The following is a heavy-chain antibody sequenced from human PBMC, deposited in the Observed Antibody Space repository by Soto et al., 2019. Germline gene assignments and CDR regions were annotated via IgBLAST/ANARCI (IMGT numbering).Heavy chain of an antibody. CDR2: IIPIFGTA. CDR3: ARAQGGSYYNYYYYGMDV. Sequence: SVKVSCKASGGTFSSYAISWVRQAPGQGLEWMGGIIPIFGTANYAQKFQGRVTITADESTSTAYMELSSLRSEDTAVYYCARAQGGSYYNYYYYGMDVWGQGTTVTVSS. J-gene: IGHJ6*02. D-gene: IGHD1-26*01. V-gene: IGHV1-69*13. CDR1: GGTFSSYA.